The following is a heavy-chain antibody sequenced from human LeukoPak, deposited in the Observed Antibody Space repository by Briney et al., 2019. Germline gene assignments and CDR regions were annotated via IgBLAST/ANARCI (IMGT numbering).Heavy chain of an antibody. J-gene: IGHJ1*01. CDR1: GFTFSYYW. CDR3: ARSPTGHIVVVPAADGSS. V-gene: IGHV3-74*01. D-gene: IGHD2-2*01. Sequence: GGSLRLSCAASGFTFSYYWMHWVRHAPGKGLVWVSRINSEGTSTSFADSVKGRFTVSRDNAKNTLYLQMNSLRAEDTAVYYCARSPTGHIVVVPAADGSSWGQGTLVTVSS. CDR2: INSEGTST.